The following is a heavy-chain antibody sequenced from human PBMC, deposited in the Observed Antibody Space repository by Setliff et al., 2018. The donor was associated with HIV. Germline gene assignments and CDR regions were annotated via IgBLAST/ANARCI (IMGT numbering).Heavy chain of an antibody. J-gene: IGHJ4*02. V-gene: IGHV4-30-2*01. CDR3: ARAPLEYSGYDYLRYFDY. Sequence: PSETLSLTCDVSGGSISSGGYSWSWIRQPPGKGLERIGYIYHRGSTYYNPSLKSRVTISVDRSKNQFSLKLSSVTAADTAVYYCARAPLEYSGYDYLRYFDYWGQGTLVTVS. CDR1: GGSISSGGYS. CDR2: IYHRGST. D-gene: IGHD5-12*01.